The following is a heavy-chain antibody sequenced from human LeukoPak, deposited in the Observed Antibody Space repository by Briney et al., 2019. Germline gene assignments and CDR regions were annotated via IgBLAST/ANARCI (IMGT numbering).Heavy chain of an antibody. CDR1: GFTFSSYR. CDR3: ARGAGYSSGWSFDY. CDR2: IISSSSYF. D-gene: IGHD6-19*01. J-gene: IGHJ4*02. Sequence: PGGSLRLSCAASGFTFSSYRMNWVRQAQGKGLEWVSSIISSSSYFYSADSVNGRFTISRDNAKNSLYLQMNSLRAEDTAVYYCARGAGYSSGWSFDYWGQGTLVTVSS. V-gene: IGHV3-21*01.